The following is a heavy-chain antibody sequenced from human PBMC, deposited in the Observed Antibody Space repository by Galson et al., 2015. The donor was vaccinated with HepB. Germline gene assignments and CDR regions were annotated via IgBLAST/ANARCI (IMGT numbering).Heavy chain of an antibody. Sequence: SLRLSCAASRFTFSDYYMTWIRQAPGKGLEWLSYISGGATYTSYANSVKGRFTISRDNAKNSLYLHMRGLRDDDTAVYYCARVAHSDYGDHAHFDYWGQGTLVTVSS. CDR1: RFTFSDYY. V-gene: IGHV3-11*06. CDR2: ISGGATYT. D-gene: IGHD4-17*01. J-gene: IGHJ4*02. CDR3: ARVAHSDYGDHAHFDY.